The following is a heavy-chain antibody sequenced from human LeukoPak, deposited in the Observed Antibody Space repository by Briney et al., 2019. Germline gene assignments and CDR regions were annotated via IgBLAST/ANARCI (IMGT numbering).Heavy chain of an antibody. Sequence: ASVKVSCKASGYTFTGYYMHWVRQAPGQGLEWMGWINPNSGGTNDAQKFRGWVTMTRDTSISTAYMELSRLRSDDTAVYYCAREPLSYDILTGYYSAGMDVWGKGTTVTVSS. V-gene: IGHV1-2*04. J-gene: IGHJ6*04. CDR2: INPNSGGT. CDR1: GYTFTGYY. D-gene: IGHD3-9*01. CDR3: AREPLSYDILTGYYSAGMDV.